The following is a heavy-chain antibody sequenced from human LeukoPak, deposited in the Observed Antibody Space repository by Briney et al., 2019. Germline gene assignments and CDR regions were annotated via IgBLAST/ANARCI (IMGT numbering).Heavy chain of an antibody. CDR3: ARGSEYSYGKYYFDY. J-gene: IGHJ4*02. D-gene: IGHD5-18*01. V-gene: IGHV1-18*01. CDR1: GYTFTSYG. CDR2: ISAYSGNT. Sequence: ASVKVSCKASGYTFTSYGISWVRQAPGQGLEWMGWISAYSGNTNYAQKLQGRVTMTTDTSTSTAYMELRSLRSDDTAVYYCARGSEYSYGKYYFDYWGQGTLVTVSS.